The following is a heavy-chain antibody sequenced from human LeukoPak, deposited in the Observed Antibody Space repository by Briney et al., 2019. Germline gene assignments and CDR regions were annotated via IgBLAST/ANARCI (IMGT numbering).Heavy chain of an antibody. V-gene: IGHV4-59*01. CDR1: GASITDYY. D-gene: IGHD6-19*01. CDR2: IYDSETA. Sequence: SESLSLTRSLSGASITDYYLTWLRQPPGMALEYIGYIYDSETANYSPSLKSRVTISIDTSKTQFSLKLTSMTASDTAIYFCARLTPPLAEGSGRGFGNLDLWGQGTMVTVSS. CDR3: ARLTPPLAEGSGRGFGNLDL. J-gene: IGHJ3*01.